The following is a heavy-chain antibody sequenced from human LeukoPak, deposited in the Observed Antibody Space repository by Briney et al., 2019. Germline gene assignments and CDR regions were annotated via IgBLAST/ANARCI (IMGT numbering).Heavy chain of an antibody. D-gene: IGHD6-13*01. CDR2: VYSDDST. CDR1: GFSFSTYW. V-gene: IGHV3-53*01. Sequence: PGGSLRLSCAASGFSFSTYWMSWVRQAPGRGLEWLSVVYSDDSTYYADSVMGRFTISRDNSKNTMYLQMNSLRAEDTALYYCTRDWGAASGYWGQGTLVTVSS. J-gene: IGHJ4*02. CDR3: TRDWGAASGY.